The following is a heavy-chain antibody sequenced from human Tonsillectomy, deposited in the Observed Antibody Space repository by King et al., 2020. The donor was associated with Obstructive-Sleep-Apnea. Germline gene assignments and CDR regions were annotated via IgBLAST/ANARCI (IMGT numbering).Heavy chain of an antibody. J-gene: IGHJ4*02. V-gene: IGHV1-18*01. CDR2: ISAYNGNT. D-gene: IGHD4-17*01. Sequence: QLVQSGAEVKKPGASGKVSCKASGYTFTSYGISWVRQAPGQGLEWMGWISAYNGNTNYAQKLPGRVTMTTDTSTSTAYMELRSLRSDDTAVYYCGRDYSRNTVTTKGDFDYWGQGTLVTVSS. CDR3: GRDYSRNTVTTKGDFDY. CDR1: GYTFTSYG.